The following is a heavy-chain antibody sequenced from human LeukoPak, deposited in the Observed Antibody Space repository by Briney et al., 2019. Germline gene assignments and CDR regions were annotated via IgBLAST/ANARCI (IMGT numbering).Heavy chain of an antibody. Sequence: PSETLSLTCTVSGGSISSGGYYWSWIRQHPGKGLEWIGYIYYSGSTNYDPSLKSRVTISVDTSKNQFSLKLSSVTAADTAVYYCARVVSSGWYRDAFDIWGQGTMVTVSS. CDR2: IYYSGST. CDR1: GGSISSGGYY. V-gene: IGHV4-31*03. J-gene: IGHJ3*02. CDR3: ARVVSSGWYRDAFDI. D-gene: IGHD6-19*01.